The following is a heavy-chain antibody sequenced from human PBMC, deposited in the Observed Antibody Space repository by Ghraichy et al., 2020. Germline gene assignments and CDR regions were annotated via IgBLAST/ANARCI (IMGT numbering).Heavy chain of an antibody. Sequence: GGSLRLSCAASGFTFSIYSMNWVRQAPGKGLEWVAYISSISSGIYYADSVKGRFTISRDNAENSLYLQMNSLRDEDTAVYYCARESSYLIDYWGQGTLVTVSS. J-gene: IGHJ4*02. CDR3: ARESSYLIDY. V-gene: IGHV3-48*02. CDR1: GFTFSIYS. D-gene: IGHD5-18*01. CDR2: ISSISSGI.